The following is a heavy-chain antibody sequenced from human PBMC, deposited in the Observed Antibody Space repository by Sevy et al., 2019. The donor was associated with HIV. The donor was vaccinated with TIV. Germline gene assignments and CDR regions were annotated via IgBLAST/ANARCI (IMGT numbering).Heavy chain of an antibody. V-gene: IGHV4-34*01. CDR1: GGSFSGYH. D-gene: IGHD2-2*01. CDR3: ARAPPVVVVPGAPSWFDP. Sequence: SETLSLTCAVYGGSFSGYHWNWIRQSPGKGLEWIGEINHSGSTHYNPALKSRVTISVDTSKNQCSLRLKSVTAADTAVYYCARAPPVVVVPGAPSWFDPWGQGTLVTVSS. J-gene: IGHJ5*02. CDR2: INHSGST.